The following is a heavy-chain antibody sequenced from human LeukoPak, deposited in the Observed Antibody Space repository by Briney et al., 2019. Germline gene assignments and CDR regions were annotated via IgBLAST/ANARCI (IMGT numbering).Heavy chain of an antibody. CDR3: AKASDSSSWYWGYFDY. V-gene: IGHV3-21*04. Sequence: GGSLRLSCAASGFMFSSYSMNWVRQAPGKGLEGVSCISTSSRNIFQADSVKGRFTISRDNSKNTLYLQMNSLRAEDTAVYYCAKASDSSSWYWGYFDYWGQGTLVTVSS. CDR2: ISTSSRNI. D-gene: IGHD6-13*01. CDR1: GFMFSSYS. J-gene: IGHJ4*02.